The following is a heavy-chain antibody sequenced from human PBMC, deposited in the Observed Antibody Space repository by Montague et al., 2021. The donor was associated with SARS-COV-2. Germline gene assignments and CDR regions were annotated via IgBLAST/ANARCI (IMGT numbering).Heavy chain of an antibody. J-gene: IGHJ6*02. CDR1: GGSISSSSYY. D-gene: IGHD6-13*01. Sequence: SDTLSLTCTVSGGSISSSSYYWGWIRQPPGKGLEWIGSIYYSGSTYYNPSLRSRVTISVDTSKNQFSLKLGSVTAADTAVYYCARVGRQQPVRLSGMDGWGQGTTVTVSS. CDR2: IYYSGST. V-gene: IGHV4-39*07. CDR3: ARVGRQQPVRLSGMDG.